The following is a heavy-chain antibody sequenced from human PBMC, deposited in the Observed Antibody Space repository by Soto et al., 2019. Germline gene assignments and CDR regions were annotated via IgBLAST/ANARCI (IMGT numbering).Heavy chain of an antibody. CDR1: GFTLRDYT. J-gene: IGHJ4*02. Sequence: PGGSLRLSCEASGFTLRDYTINWVRQAPGKGLEWVSSFSTTTPYIYYADSVKGRFTVARDNAKNSLYLQMNSLRVDDTALYYCARVSPGNLIGVAGPGDCWGQGTLVTVSS. V-gene: IGHV3-21*01. CDR2: FSTTTPYI. D-gene: IGHD6-19*01. CDR3: ARVSPGNLIGVAGPGDC.